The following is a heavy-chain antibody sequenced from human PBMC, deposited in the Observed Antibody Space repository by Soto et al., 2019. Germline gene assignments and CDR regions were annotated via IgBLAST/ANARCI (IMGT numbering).Heavy chain of an antibody. Sequence: NPSETLSLTCTVSGASISSSSYYWGWIRQPPGKGLEWIGSIYYSGSTYYNPSLKSRVTISVDTSKNQFSLKLSSVTAADTAVYYCARLIRQLVYYFDYWGQGTLVTVSS. J-gene: IGHJ4*02. CDR1: GASISSSSYY. CDR2: IYYSGST. V-gene: IGHV4-39*01. CDR3: ARLIRQLVYYFDY. D-gene: IGHD6-6*01.